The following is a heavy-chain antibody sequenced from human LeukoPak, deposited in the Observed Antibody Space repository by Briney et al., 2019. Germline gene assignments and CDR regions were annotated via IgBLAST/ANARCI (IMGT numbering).Heavy chain of an antibody. CDR3: AKDVSRSGYDSVFDY. D-gene: IGHD5-12*01. Sequence: GGYLRLYCAASGFTFSSYGMHWVRQAPGKGLEWMAVISYDGSNKYYADSVKGRFTISRDNSKNTLYLQMNSLRAEDTAVYYCAKDVSRSGYDSVFDYWGQGTLVTVSS. CDR1: GFTFSSYG. V-gene: IGHV3-30*18. CDR2: ISYDGSNK. J-gene: IGHJ4*02.